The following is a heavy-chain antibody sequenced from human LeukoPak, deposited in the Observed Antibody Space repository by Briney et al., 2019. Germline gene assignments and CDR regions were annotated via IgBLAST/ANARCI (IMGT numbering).Heavy chain of an antibody. D-gene: IGHD2-15*01. CDR1: GGTFSSYA. Sequence: ASVKVSCKASGGTFSSYAISWVRQAPGQGLEWMGRIIPILGIANYAQKFQGRVTITADKSTSTAYMELSSLRSEDTAAYYCARDIVVVVAPVLDYWGQGTLVTVSS. J-gene: IGHJ4*02. CDR3: ARDIVVVVAPVLDY. V-gene: IGHV1-69*04. CDR2: IIPILGIA.